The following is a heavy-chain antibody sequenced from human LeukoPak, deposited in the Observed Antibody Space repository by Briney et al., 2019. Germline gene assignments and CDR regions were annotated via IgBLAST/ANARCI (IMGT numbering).Heavy chain of an antibody. V-gene: IGHV3-21*01. Sequence: GGSLRLSCAASGFTFSSYSMNWVRRTPGKGLEWVSSITTSSTYMFYADSVRGRFTISRDNAENSLYLQMNSLRDEDTAVYYCARDPYSGGYGAYYYYYMDVWGKGTTVTVSS. CDR2: ITTSSTYM. D-gene: IGHD6-19*01. J-gene: IGHJ6*03. CDR3: ARDPYSGGYGAYYYYYMDV. CDR1: GFTFSSYS.